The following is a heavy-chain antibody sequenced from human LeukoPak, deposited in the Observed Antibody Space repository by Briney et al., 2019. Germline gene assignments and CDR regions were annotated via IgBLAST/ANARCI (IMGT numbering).Heavy chain of an antibody. CDR1: GFTFSSYS. D-gene: IGHD3-22*01. CDR3: ARDLVQNYYDSSGYPTN. CDR2: ISSSNSYI. J-gene: IGHJ4*02. Sequence: PGGSLRLSCAASGFTFSSYSMNWVRQAPGKGLEWVSSISSSNSYIYYADSVKGRFTISRDNAKNSLYLQMNSQRAEDTAVYYCARDLVQNYYDSSGYPTNWGQGTLVTVSS. V-gene: IGHV3-21*01.